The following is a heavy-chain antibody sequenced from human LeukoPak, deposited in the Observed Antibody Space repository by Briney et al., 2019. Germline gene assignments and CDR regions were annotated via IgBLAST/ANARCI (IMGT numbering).Heavy chain of an antibody. CDR1: GFTFSSYG. V-gene: IGHV3-30*02. Sequence: PGGSLRLSCAASGFTFSSYGMHWVRQAPGKGLEWVAVIHYDGARSYYADSVKGRFTISRDNSRNTLYLQMNSLRPEDTAVYYCAKAIWVAATSSWFCLDYWGQGTLVTVSS. D-gene: IGHD3-10*01. J-gene: IGHJ4*02. CDR3: AKAIWVAATSSWFCLDY. CDR2: IHYDGARS.